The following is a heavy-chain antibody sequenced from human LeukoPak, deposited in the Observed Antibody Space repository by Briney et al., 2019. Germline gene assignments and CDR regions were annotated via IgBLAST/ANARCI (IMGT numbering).Heavy chain of an antibody. CDR3: AREIAQQLDY. D-gene: IGHD6-13*01. CDR1: GFTFSSYW. V-gene: IGHV3-7*01. CDR2: INQDGSEK. J-gene: IGHJ4*02. Sequence: GGSLRLSCAASGFTFSSYWMTWVRQVPGKGLEWVANINQDGSEKNYVDSVKGQFTISRDNAKNSLYLQMNSLRAEDTAVYYCAREIAQQLDYWGQGTLVTVSA.